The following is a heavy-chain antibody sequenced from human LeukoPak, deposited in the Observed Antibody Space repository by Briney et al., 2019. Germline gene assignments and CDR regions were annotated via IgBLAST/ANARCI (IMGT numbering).Heavy chain of an antibody. CDR3: ARGAYSSSWYGDMITFGGVIDAPYFDY. J-gene: IGHJ4*02. CDR1: GGSISSGSYY. D-gene: IGHD3-16*02. Sequence: SETLSLTCTVSGGSISSGSYYWSWIRQPAGKGLEWIGRIYTSGSTNYNPSLKSRVTISVDTSKNQFSLKLSSVTAADTAVYYCARGAYSSSWYGDMITFGGVIDAPYFDYWGQGTLVTVSS. CDR2: IYTSGST. V-gene: IGHV4-61*02.